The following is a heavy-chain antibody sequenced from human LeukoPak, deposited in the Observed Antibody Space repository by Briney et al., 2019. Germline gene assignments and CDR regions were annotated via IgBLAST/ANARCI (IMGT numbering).Heavy chain of an antibody. CDR3: ARGSWNGQDYYYMDF. CDR2: INPSGGST. V-gene: IGHV1-46*01. CDR1: GYTFTSYY. Sequence: GASVKVSCKASGYTFTSYYMHWARQAPGQGLEWMGIINPSGGSTSYAQKFQGRVTMTRDMSTSTVYMELSSLRSEDTAVYYCARGSWNGQDYYYMDFWGKGTTVTVSS. D-gene: IGHD1-1*01. J-gene: IGHJ6*03.